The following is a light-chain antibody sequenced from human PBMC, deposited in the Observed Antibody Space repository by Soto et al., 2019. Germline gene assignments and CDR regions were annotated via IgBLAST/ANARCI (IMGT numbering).Light chain of an antibody. V-gene: IGKV3-20*01. Sequence: EIVMTQSPATLSLSPGQRATLSCRASQSVSSNLAWYQQILGQAPRLLIYGASSRATGIPDRFSGSGSGTDFTLTISRLEPEDFAVYYCQQYGSSPRTFGPGTKVDIK. CDR1: QSVSSN. CDR2: GAS. CDR3: QQYGSSPRT. J-gene: IGKJ3*01.